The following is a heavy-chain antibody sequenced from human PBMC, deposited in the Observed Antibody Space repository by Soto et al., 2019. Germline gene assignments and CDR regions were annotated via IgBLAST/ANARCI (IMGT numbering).Heavy chain of an antibody. CDR3: ARGLSGWYAYYFGY. CDR1: GYTFTSYG. J-gene: IGHJ4*02. D-gene: IGHD6-19*01. V-gene: IGHV1-18*04. CDR2: ISAYNGNT. Sequence: ASVKVSCKASGYTFTSYGISWVRQAPGQGLEWMGWISAYNGNTNYAQKLQGRVTMTTDTSTSTAYMELRSLRSDDTAVYYCARGLSGWYAYYFGYWGQGTLVTVSS.